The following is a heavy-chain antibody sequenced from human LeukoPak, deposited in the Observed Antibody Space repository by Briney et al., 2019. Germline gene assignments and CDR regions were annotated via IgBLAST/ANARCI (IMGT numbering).Heavy chain of an antibody. CDR2: ISAYNGNT. D-gene: IGHD3-16*01. Sequence: ASVNVSSKASDYTFTNYGISWVRQAPGQGLEWMGWISAYNGNTNYAQKIQGRVTMTTDTSTTTAYMELRNLRSDDTAVYYCVGSRGVMGYMDVWGKGTTVTISS. J-gene: IGHJ6*03. CDR1: DYTFTNYG. CDR3: VGSRGVMGYMDV. V-gene: IGHV1-18*01.